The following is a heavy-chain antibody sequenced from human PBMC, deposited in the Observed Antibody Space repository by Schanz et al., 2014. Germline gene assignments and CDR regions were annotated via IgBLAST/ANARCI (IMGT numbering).Heavy chain of an antibody. Sequence: QVHLVQSGAEVHKPGASLKISCKASGYTFTNFFLHWVRQAPGQGLEWMGWISTSNGNTNYIQKPQSRGTMTADTSTSTAYMKLRGQKSDETAVYYYARVQDDNLTGSECYYGMDVGGQGTTVTVSS. CDR2: ISTSNGNT. CDR1: GYTFTNFF. J-gene: IGHJ6*02. D-gene: IGHD3-9*01. V-gene: IGHV1-18*04. CDR3: ARVQDDNLTGSECYYGMDV.